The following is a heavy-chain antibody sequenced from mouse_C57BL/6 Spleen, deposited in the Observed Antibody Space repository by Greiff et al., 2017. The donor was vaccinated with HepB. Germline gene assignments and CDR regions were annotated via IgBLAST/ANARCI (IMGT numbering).Heavy chain of an antibody. Sequence: DVMLVESGEGLVKPGGSLKLSCAASGFTFSSYAMSWVRQTPEKRLEWVAYISSGGDYIYYADTVKGRFTISRDNARNTLYLQMSSLKSEDTAMYYCTRASIYYGSSSFAYWGQGTLVTVSA. J-gene: IGHJ3*01. CDR3: TRASIYYGSSSFAY. CDR1: GFTFSSYA. D-gene: IGHD1-1*01. V-gene: IGHV5-9-1*02. CDR2: ISSGGDYI.